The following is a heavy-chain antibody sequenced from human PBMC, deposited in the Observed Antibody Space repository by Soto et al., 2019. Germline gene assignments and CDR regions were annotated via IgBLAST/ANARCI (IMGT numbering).Heavy chain of an antibody. CDR2: ISGSGGST. CDR3: AKDFSSSSAYFDY. CDR1: GFTFGSYA. V-gene: IGHV3-23*01. D-gene: IGHD6-6*01. Sequence: PGGSLRLSCAASGFTFGSYAMSWVRQAPGKGLEWVSAISGSGGSTYYADSVKGRFTISRDNSKNTLYLQMNSLRAEDTAVYYCAKDFSSSSAYFDYWGQGTLVTVSS. J-gene: IGHJ4*02.